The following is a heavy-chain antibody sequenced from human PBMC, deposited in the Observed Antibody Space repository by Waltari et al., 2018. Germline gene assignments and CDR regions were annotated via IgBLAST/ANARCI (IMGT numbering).Heavy chain of an antibody. CDR2: FDPEDGET. Sequence: QVQLVQSGAEVKKPGASVKVSCKVSGYTLTELSMHWVRQAPGKGLEWMGGFDPEDGETIYAQKFQGKVTMTEDTSTDTAYMELSSLRSEDTAVYYCATGPKIGGSPLQTPDYWGQGTLVTVSS. J-gene: IGHJ4*02. CDR1: GYTLTELS. CDR3: ATGPKIGGSPLQTPDY. V-gene: IGHV1-24*01. D-gene: IGHD1-26*01.